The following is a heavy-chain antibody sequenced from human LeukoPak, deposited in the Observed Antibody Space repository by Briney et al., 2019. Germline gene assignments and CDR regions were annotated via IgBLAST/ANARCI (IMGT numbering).Heavy chain of an antibody. CDR2: FDPEDGET. CDR3: ARGRFGELSNYYYMDV. V-gene: IGHV1-24*01. D-gene: IGHD3-10*01. J-gene: IGHJ6*03. CDR1: GYTLTELS. Sequence: WASVKVSCKVSGYTLTELSMHWVRRAPGKGLEWMGGFDPEDGETIYAQKFQGRVTMTEDTSTDTAYMELSSLRSEDTAVYYCARGRFGELSNYYYMDVWGKGTTVTVSS.